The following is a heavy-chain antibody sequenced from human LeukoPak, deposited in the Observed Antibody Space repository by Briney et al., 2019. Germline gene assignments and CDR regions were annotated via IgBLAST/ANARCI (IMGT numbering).Heavy chain of an antibody. CDR3: AKDRVDDYGDYYFDY. CDR1: GFTFSSYG. J-gene: IGHJ4*02. Sequence: GGSLRLSCAASGFTFSSYGMHWVRQAPGKGLESVAVISYDGTNKDYADSVKGRFTISRDNSKNTLYPQMNSLRAEDTAVYYCAKDRVDDYGDYYFDYWGQGTLVTVSS. CDR2: ISYDGTNK. V-gene: IGHV3-30*18. D-gene: IGHD4-17*01.